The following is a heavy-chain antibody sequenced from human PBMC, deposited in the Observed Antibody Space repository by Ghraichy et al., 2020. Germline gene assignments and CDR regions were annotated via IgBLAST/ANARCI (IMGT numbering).Heavy chain of an antibody. Sequence: SETLSLTCTVSGGSISSSSYYWGWIRQPPGKGLEWIGSIYYSGSTYYNPSLKSRVTISVDTCKNQFSLKLSSGTAADPAVYYCANNDYGDYVLYYWGQGTLVTVSS. CDR1: GGSISSSSYY. CDR2: IYYSGST. V-gene: IGHV4-39*01. CDR3: ANNDYGDYVLYY. D-gene: IGHD4-17*01. J-gene: IGHJ4*02.